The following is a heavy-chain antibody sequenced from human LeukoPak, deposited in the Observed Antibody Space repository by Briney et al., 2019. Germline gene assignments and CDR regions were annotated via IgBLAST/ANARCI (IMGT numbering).Heavy chain of an antibody. D-gene: IGHD6-13*01. CDR3: AGALYTSSWPINAFNI. V-gene: IGHV1-2*02. CDR1: GYTFTGYY. CDR2: INPNSGDT. Sequence: ASVTVSCKASGYTFTGYYMHWVRQAPGQGLEWMGWINPNSGDTNYEQKFQGRVTMTRDTSISTAYMELSRLRSDDRAVYYCAGALYTSSWPINAFNIWGQGTMVTVSS. J-gene: IGHJ3*02.